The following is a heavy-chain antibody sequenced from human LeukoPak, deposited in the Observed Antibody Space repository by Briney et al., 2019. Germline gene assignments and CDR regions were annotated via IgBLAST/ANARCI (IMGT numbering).Heavy chain of an antibody. J-gene: IGHJ6*03. Sequence: PGGSLRLSCAASGFTFSSYAMSWVRQAPGKGLEWVAFIRYVGSEKYYADSVKGRFTISRDSSKNTLYLQTNSLRAEDTAVYYCAKDTYHCSSSGCPTYVYYMDVWGKGTTVTISS. CDR2: IRYVGSEK. CDR1: GFTFSSYA. CDR3: AKDTYHCSSSGCPTYVYYMDV. V-gene: IGHV3-30*02. D-gene: IGHD2-2*01.